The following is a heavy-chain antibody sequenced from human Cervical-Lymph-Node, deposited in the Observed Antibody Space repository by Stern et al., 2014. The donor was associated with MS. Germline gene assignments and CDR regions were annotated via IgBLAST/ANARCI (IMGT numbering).Heavy chain of an antibody. V-gene: IGHV1-69*01. CDR3: ARDRSSCSGGSCYHYFDY. J-gene: IGHJ4*02. Sequence: VQLVQSGAEVKKPGSSGKVSCKASGGTFSSYAISWVRQAPGQGLEWMGGIIPIFGTANYAQKVQGRVTITADESTSTGYMELSSLRSEDTAVYYCARDRSSCSGGSCYHYFDYWGQGTLVTVSS. D-gene: IGHD2-15*01. CDR1: GGTFSSYA. CDR2: IIPIFGTA.